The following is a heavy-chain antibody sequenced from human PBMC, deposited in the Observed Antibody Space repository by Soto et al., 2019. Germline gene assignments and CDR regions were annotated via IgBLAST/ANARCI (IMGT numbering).Heavy chain of an antibody. CDR1: GGSVSSGSYY. J-gene: IGHJ4*02. CDR3: ARHCIGAAGRPFDY. D-gene: IGHD6-13*01. CDR2: IYYSGTT. Sequence: PSETLSLTCTVSGGSVSSGSYYWSWIRQPPGKGLEWIAYIYYSGTTNYNPSLKSRVTISVDTSKNQFSLKLSSVTAADTAVYYCARHCIGAAGRPFDYWGQGTLVTVSS. V-gene: IGHV4-61*01.